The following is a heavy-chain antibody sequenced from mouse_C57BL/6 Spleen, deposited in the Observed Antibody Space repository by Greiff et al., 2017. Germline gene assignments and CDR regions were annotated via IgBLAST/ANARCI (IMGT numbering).Heavy chain of an antibody. D-gene: IGHD2-4*01. J-gene: IGHJ4*01. V-gene: IGHV5-12*01. CDR1: GFTFSDYY. CDR3: ARQDDYDVRYYAMDY. CDR2: ISNGGGST. Sequence: EVQGVESGGGLVQPGGSLKLSCAASGFTFSDYYMYWVRQTPEKRLEWVAYISNGGGSTYYPDTVKGRFTISRDNAKNTLYLQMSRLKSEDTAMYYCARQDDYDVRYYAMDYWGQGTSVTVSS.